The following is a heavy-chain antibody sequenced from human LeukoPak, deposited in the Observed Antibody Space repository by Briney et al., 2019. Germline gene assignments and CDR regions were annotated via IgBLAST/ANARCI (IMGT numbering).Heavy chain of an antibody. D-gene: IGHD4-17*01. CDR1: GGSISSGGYS. CDR3: ARAGGDYTDWFDP. V-gene: IGHV4-30-2*01. CDR2: IYHSGST. Sequence: PSQTLSLTCAVSGGSISSGGYSWSWIRQPPGKGLEWIGYIYHSGSTYNNPSLKSRVTISVDRSKNQFSLKLSSVTAADTAVYYCARAGGDYTDWFDPWGQGTLVTVSS. J-gene: IGHJ5*02.